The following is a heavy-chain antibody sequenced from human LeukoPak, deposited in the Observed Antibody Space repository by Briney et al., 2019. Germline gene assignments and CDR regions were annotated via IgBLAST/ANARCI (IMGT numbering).Heavy chain of an antibody. Sequence: PGGSLRLSCAASGFTFSSYWMSWVRQAPGKGLEWVANIKQDGSEKYYVDSVKGRFTISRDNAKNSLYLHMNSLRAEDTAVYYCARDPVGWLRSHYFDYWGQGTLVTVSS. CDR2: IKQDGSEK. J-gene: IGHJ4*02. CDR1: GFTFSSYW. CDR3: ARDPVGWLRSHYFDY. D-gene: IGHD5-12*01. V-gene: IGHV3-7*01.